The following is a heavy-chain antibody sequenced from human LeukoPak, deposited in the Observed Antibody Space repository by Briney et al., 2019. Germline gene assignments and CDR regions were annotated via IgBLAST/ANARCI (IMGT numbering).Heavy chain of an antibody. V-gene: IGHV4-34*01. D-gene: IGHD3-10*01. CDR3: ARVSPGRSYYYGSGSYSNWFDP. J-gene: IGHJ5*02. Sequence: SETLSLTCAVYGGSFSGYYWSWIRQPPGKGLEWIGEINRSGSTNYNPSLKSRVTISVDTSKNQFSLKLSPVTAADTAVYYCARVSPGRSYYYGSGSYSNWFDPWGQGTLVTVSS. CDR2: INRSGST. CDR1: GGSFSGYY.